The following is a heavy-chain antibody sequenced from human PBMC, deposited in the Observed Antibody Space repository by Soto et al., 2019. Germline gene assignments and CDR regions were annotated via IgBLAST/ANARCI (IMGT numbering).Heavy chain of an antibody. CDR3: AREGANWFDP. J-gene: IGHJ5*02. CDR1: GDSVSSNHAT. V-gene: IGHV6-1*01. D-gene: IGHD3-16*01. CDR2: TYYRSKWYY. Sequence: PSQTLSLTCAISGDSVSSNHATWDWIRQSPSRGLEWLGRTYYRSKWYYDYALSVKSRITINPDTSNNQLSLQLNSVTPEDTAVYYCAREGANWFDPWGQGTLVTVSS.